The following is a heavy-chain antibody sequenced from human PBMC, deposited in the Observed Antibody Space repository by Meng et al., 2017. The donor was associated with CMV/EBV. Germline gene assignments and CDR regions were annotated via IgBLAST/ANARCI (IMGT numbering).Heavy chain of an antibody. CDR3: ASGLKVGATKRALYYFDY. J-gene: IGHJ4*02. V-gene: IGHV1-8*03. D-gene: IGHD1-26*01. CDR1: GYTFTSYD. CDR2: MNPNSGNT. Sequence: ASVKVSCKASGYTFTSYDINWVRQATGQGLEWMGWMNPNSGNTGYAQKFQGRVTITRNTSISTAYMELSSLRSEDTAVYYCASGLKVGATKRALYYFDYWGQGTLVTVSS.